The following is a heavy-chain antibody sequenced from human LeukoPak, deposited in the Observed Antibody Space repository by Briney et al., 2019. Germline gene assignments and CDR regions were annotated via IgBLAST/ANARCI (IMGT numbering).Heavy chain of an antibody. CDR2: VYYTGST. Sequence: SETLSLTCTVSAGSLSGFYWTWIRQSPEKGLEWIGFVYYTGSTKYNPSLESRVTISVDTSKSQFSLKLTSVTAADTAVYYCARGRGSGTLNNWFDPWGQGALVTVSS. V-gene: IGHV4-59*01. D-gene: IGHD3-10*01. CDR1: AGSLSGFY. J-gene: IGHJ5*02. CDR3: ARGRGSGTLNNWFDP.